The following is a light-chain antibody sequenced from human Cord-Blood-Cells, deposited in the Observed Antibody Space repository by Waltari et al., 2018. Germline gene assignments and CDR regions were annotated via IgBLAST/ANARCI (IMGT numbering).Light chain of an antibody. CDR3: PQYYSTPYT. V-gene: IGKV4-1*01. CDR2: WAS. J-gene: IGKJ2*01. CDR1: QSVLYSSNNKNY. Sequence: DIVMTQSPDSLAVSLGERATINCKSSQSVLYSSNNKNYLAWYQQKPGQPPKLLIYWASTRESGLPDRFSGSGSGTDFTLTISSLQAEDVAVYYCPQYYSTPYTFGQGTKLEIK.